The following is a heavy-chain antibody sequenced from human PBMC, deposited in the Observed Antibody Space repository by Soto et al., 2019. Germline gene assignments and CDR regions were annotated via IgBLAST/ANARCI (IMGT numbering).Heavy chain of an antibody. CDR2: IRAYNGNT. J-gene: IGHJ5*02. D-gene: IGHD6-13*01. CDR3: ARLIAAPGTTSDT. CDR1: VDTFTRYG. Sequence: QVQLVQSGAEVKKPGASVKVSCKASVDTFTRYGISWVRQAPGQGLEWMGWIRAYNGNTNYAQKLQGRVTMTTDTSTSTAYMELRSLRSDYTAVYYCARLIAAPGTTSDTWGQGTLVTVSS. V-gene: IGHV1-18*01.